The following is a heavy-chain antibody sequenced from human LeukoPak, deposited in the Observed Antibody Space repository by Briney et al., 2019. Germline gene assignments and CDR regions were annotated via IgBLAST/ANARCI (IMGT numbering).Heavy chain of an antibody. CDR1: GLTVSNNY. D-gene: IGHD1-1*01. CDR3: TRDPTSDTTADY. J-gene: IGHJ4*02. CDR2: IYADGRT. V-gene: IGHV3-53*01. Sequence: GGSLRLSCAVSGLTVSNNYLSWVRQAPGKGLGWVSVIYADGRTYYADSVKGRFTISRDSSKNTLDLQMNSLRVEDTALYYCTRDPTSDTTADYWGQGTLVTVSS.